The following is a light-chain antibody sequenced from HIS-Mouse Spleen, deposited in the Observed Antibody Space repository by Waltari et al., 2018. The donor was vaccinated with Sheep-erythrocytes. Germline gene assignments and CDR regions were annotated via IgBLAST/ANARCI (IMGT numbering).Light chain of an antibody. V-gene: IGLV1-44*01. J-gene: IGLJ3*02. CDR1: SSNIGSNP. CDR3: AAWDDSLNGPV. Sequence: QSVLTQPPSASGTPGQRVTISCSGSSSNIGSNPVNWYQQLPRTAPKLLIYSNNQRPSGVPDRFSGSKSGTSASLAISGLQSEDEADYYCAAWDDSLNGPVFGGGTKLTVL. CDR2: SNN.